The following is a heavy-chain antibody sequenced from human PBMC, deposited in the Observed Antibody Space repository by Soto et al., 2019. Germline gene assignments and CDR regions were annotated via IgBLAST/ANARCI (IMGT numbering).Heavy chain of an antibody. V-gene: IGHV2-5*02. D-gene: IGHD3-16*01. Sequence: QITLKESGPTLVKPTQTLTLTCTFSGFSLTTRGVGVGWIRQPPGKALECLARIYWDDDKRYSPSLQSRLSIPNDTSKNQVVLTMTNVDPVDTATYYCAHIPNYYQYDWFDPWGQGTLVSVSS. CDR1: GFSLTTRGVG. CDR2: IYWDDDK. J-gene: IGHJ5*02. CDR3: AHIPNYYQYDWFDP.